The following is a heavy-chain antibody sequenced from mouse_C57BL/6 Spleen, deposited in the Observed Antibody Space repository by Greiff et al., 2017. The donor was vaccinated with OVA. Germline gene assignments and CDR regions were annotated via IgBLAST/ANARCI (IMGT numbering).Heavy chain of an antibody. Sequence: VQLQQSGPVLVKPGASVKMSCKASGYTFTDYYMNWVKQSHGKSLEWIGVINPYNGGTSYNQKFKGKATLTVDKSSSTAYMELNSLTSEDSAVYYCARASDSSGYAWFAYWGQGTLVTVSA. V-gene: IGHV1-19*01. D-gene: IGHD3-2*02. CDR2: INPYNGGT. CDR3: ARASDSSGYAWFAY. J-gene: IGHJ3*01. CDR1: GYTFTDYY.